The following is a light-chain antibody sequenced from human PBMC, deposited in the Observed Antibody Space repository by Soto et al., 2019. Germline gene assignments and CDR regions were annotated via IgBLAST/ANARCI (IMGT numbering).Light chain of an antibody. CDR2: DTS. V-gene: IGKV3-15*01. J-gene: IGKJ5*01. CDR3: QQYNHWRSIS. CDR1: QSVSRK. Sequence: ELLITQSPATVSVSPGERATLSFLSSQSVSRKLAWYQHKPGQAPRLLIYDTSTRAADIPARFSGSGSGTDFTLTISSLQSEDFAVYYCQQYNHWRSISFGQGTRLEIK.